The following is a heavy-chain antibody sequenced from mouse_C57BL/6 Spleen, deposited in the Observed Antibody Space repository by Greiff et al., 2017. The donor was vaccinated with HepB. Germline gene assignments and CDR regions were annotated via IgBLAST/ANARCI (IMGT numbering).Heavy chain of an antibody. V-gene: IGHV1-26*01. D-gene: IGHD2-5*01. J-gene: IGHJ4*01. CDR3: ARSFYSNNYYAMDY. CDR2: INPNNGGT. CDR1: GYTFTDYY. Sequence: VQLQQSGPELVKPGASVKISCKASGYTFTDYYMNWVKQSHGKSLEWIGDINPNNGGTSYNQKFKGKATLTVDKSSSTAYMELRSLTSEDSAVYYCARSFYSNNYYAMDYWGQGTSVTVSS.